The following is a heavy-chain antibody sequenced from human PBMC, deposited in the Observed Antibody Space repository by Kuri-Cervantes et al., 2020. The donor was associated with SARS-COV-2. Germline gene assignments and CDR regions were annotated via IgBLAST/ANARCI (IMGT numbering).Heavy chain of an antibody. J-gene: IGHJ6*03. CDR3: AKKGVGSSTSTVYYYYYMDV. V-gene: IGHV3-23*01. D-gene: IGHD2-2*01. CDR2: ISGSGGST. Sequence: GESLKISCAASGFTFSSYAMSWVRQAPGKGLEWVSAISGSGGSTYYADSVKGRFTISRDNSKNTLYPQMNSLRAEDTAVYYCAKKGVGSSTSTVYYYYYMDVWGKGTTVTVSS. CDR1: GFTFSSYA.